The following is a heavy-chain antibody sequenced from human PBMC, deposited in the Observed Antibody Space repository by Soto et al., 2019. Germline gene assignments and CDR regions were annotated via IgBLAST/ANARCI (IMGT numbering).Heavy chain of an antibody. Sequence: ASVKVSCTASGYTFTSWHSNWVRQATGQGLEWMGWVNPNNGDTGYAQKFQGRVTMTRNTSISTFYMELSSLTSDDTAVYYCARGVGDLGDYWGQGTLVTVSS. CDR3: ARGVGDLGDY. CDR2: VNPNNGDT. D-gene: IGHD3-10*01. V-gene: IGHV1-8*01. J-gene: IGHJ4*02. CDR1: GYTFTSWH.